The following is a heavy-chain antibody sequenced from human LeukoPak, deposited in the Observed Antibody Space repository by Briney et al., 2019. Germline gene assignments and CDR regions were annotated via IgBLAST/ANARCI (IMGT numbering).Heavy chain of an antibody. CDR1: GFTFSSYG. V-gene: IGHV3-33*01. D-gene: IGHD2-2*01. CDR2: IWYDGSNK. J-gene: IGHJ4*02. CDR3: ARGYCSSTSCQSPADY. Sequence: GGSLRLSCAASGFTFSSYGMHWVRQAPGKGLEWVAVIWYDGSNKYYADSVKGRFTISRDNSKNTLYLQMNSLRAEDTAVYYCARGYCSSTSCQSPADYWGQGTLVTVS.